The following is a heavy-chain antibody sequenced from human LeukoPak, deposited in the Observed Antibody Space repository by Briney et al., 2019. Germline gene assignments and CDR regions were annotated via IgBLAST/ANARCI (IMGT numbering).Heavy chain of an antibody. Sequence: GASVKVSCKASGYTFTSYGISWVRQAPGQGLEWMGWISAYNGNTNYAQKLQGRVTMTTDTSTSTAYMELRSLRSDDTAVYYCARDCSGGSCYSIPHGGYFDYWGQGTLVTVSS. D-gene: IGHD2-15*01. J-gene: IGHJ4*02. CDR3: ARDCSGGSCYSIPHGGYFDY. V-gene: IGHV1-18*01. CDR1: GYTFTSYG. CDR2: ISAYNGNT.